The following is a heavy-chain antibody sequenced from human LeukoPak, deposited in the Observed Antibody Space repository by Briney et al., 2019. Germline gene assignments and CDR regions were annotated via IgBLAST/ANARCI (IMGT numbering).Heavy chain of an antibody. CDR1: GYTFTSYD. J-gene: IGHJ6*02. CDR3: ARFVADVVVPAAKYDYYYGMDV. Sequence: ASVKVSCKASGYTFTSYDINWVRQATGQGLEWMGWMNPNSGNTGYAQKFQGRVTMTRNTSISTAYMELSSLRSEDTAVYCCARFVADVVVPAAKYDYYYGMDVWGQGTTVTVSS. V-gene: IGHV1-8*01. D-gene: IGHD2-2*01. CDR2: MNPNSGNT.